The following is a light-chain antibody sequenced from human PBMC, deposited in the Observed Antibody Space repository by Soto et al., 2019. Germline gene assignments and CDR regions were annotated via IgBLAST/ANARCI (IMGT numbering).Light chain of an antibody. CDR3: QQAYRFPLT. Sequence: DIQMTQSPSSVSASVGDRVTISCRASQGLGVWLGWYQQKPGKAPQLLIFGASGLQAGVPSRFSGSGSGTDFTLTISSLQPEDLATYYCQQAYRFPLTFGGGTKVEIK. CDR1: QGLGVW. CDR2: GAS. J-gene: IGKJ4*01. V-gene: IGKV1-12*01.